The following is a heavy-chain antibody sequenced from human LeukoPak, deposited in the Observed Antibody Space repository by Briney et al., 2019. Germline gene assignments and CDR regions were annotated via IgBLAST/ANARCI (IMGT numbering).Heavy chain of an antibody. CDR3: ARALRYCSSTSCSKVGGNWFDP. D-gene: IGHD2-2*01. CDR1: GHTFTGYY. Sequence: ASVKVSCKASGHTFTGYYMHWVRQAPGQGLEWMGWINPNSGGTNYAQKFQGRVTMTRDTSISTAYMELSRLRSDDTAVYYCARALRYCSSTSCSKVGGNWFDPWGQGTLVTVSS. J-gene: IGHJ5*02. CDR2: INPNSGGT. V-gene: IGHV1-2*02.